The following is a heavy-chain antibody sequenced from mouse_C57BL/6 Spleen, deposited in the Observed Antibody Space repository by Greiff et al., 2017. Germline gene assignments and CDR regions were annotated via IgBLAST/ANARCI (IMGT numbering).Heavy chain of an antibody. CDR2: IDPSDSYT. J-gene: IGHJ2*01. V-gene: IGHV1-69*01. Sequence: QVHVKQPGAELVMPGASVKLSCKASGYTFTSYWMHWVKQRPGQGLEWIGEIDPSDSYTNYNQKFKGKSTLTVDKSSSTAYMQLSSLTSEDSAVYYCARSTMITTPCDYWGQGTTLTVSS. CDR3: ARSTMITTPCDY. D-gene: IGHD2-4*01. CDR1: GYTFTSYW.